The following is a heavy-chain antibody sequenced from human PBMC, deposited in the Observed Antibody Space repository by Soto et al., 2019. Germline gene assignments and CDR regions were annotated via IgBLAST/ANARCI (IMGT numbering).Heavy chain of an antibody. Sequence: PSETLSLTCTVSGGSISSYYWSWIRQPPGKGLEWIGYIYYSGSTNYNPSLKSRVTISVDTSKNQFSLKLSSVTAADTAVYYCARAKLPVYYYYGMDVWGQGTTVTVSS. J-gene: IGHJ6*02. CDR2: IYYSGST. CDR3: ARAKLPVYYYYGMDV. CDR1: GGSISSYY. D-gene: IGHD1-7*01. V-gene: IGHV4-59*01.